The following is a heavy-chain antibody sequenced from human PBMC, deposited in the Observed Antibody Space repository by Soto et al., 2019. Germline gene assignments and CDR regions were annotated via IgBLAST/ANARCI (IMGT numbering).Heavy chain of an antibody. CDR3: ARDGDPPPGRPYYYYYMDD. CDR2: ISAYNGNT. J-gene: IGHJ6*03. V-gene: IGHV1-18*01. CDR1: GYTFTSYG. Sequence: ASVKVSCKASGYTFTSYGISWVRQALGQGLEWMGWISAYNGNTNYAQKLQGRVTMTTDTSPSTAYMELRSLRSDDTAVYYCARDGDPPPGRPYYYYYMDDWGKGTTVTVSS. D-gene: IGHD3-10*01.